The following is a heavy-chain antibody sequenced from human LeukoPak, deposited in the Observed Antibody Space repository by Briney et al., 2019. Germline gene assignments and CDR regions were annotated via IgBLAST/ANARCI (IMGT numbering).Heavy chain of an antibody. Sequence: GASVKVSCKASGYTFTGYYMHWVRQAPGQGLEWMGWINPNSGGTNYAQKVQGRVTMTRDTSISTADMELSRLRSDDTAVYYCARAESYSSGWYESLQLNYFACGDQGTLVTVSA. J-gene: IGHJ4*02. D-gene: IGHD6-19*01. CDR2: INPNSGGT. V-gene: IGHV1-2*02. CDR3: ARAESYSSGWYESLQLNYFAC. CDR1: GYTFTGYY.